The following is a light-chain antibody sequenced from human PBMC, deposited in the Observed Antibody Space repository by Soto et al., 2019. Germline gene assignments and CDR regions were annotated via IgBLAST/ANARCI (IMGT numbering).Light chain of an antibody. Sequence: EIVMTQSPATLSVSPGERATLSCRASQSVRSNLAWYQQKPGQAPRLLIYGASTRATGTPARFSGSGSGTEFTLTISSLQSEDFAIYYCQQYNDWPPRTFGQGTKVEIK. CDR3: QQYNDWPPRT. J-gene: IGKJ1*01. CDR2: GAS. V-gene: IGKV3-15*01. CDR1: QSVRSN.